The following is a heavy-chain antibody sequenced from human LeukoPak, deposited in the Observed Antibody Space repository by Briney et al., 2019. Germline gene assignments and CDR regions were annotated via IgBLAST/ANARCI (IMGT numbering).Heavy chain of an antibody. CDR3: ARDHRWGSYRYTVSPFDY. Sequence: GGSLRLCCAASGFTFDDYGMSWVRQAPGKGLEWVSGINWNGGSTGYADSVKGRFTISRDNAKNSLYLQMNSLRAEDTALYYCARDHRWGSYRYTVSPFDYWGQGTLVTVSS. J-gene: IGHJ4*02. V-gene: IGHV3-20*04. D-gene: IGHD3-16*02. CDR1: GFTFDDYG. CDR2: INWNGGST.